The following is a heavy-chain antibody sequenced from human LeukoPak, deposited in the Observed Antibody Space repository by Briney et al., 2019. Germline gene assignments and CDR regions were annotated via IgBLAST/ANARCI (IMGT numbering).Heavy chain of an antibody. J-gene: IGHJ5*02. Sequence: SETLSLTCTVSGGSISNGSYYWSWIRQPAGKGLEWIGRIYTSGSTNYNPSLKSRVTISVDTSKNQFSLKLSSVTAADTAVYYCAREPADPRDKRFDPWGQGTLVTVSS. D-gene: IGHD2-2*01. CDR2: IYTSGST. V-gene: IGHV4-61*02. CDR3: AREPADPRDKRFDP. CDR1: GGSISNGSYY.